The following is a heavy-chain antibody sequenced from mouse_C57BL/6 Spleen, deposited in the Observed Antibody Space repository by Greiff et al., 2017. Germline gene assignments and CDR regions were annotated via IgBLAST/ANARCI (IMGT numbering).Heavy chain of an antibody. V-gene: IGHV1-52*01. D-gene: IGHD4-1*01. J-gene: IGHJ2*01. Sequence: QVQLQQPGAELVRPGSSVKLSCKASGYTFTSYWMHWVKQRPIQGLEWIGNIDPSDSETHYNQKFKDKATLTVDKSSSTAYMQLSSLTSEDSAVYYCARWGWDAGDFDYWGQGTTLTVSS. CDR1: GYTFTSYW. CDR2: IDPSDSET. CDR3: ARWGWDAGDFDY.